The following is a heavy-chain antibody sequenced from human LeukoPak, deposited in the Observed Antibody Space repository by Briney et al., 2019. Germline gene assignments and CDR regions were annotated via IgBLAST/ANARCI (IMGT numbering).Heavy chain of an antibody. CDR3: ARVFTGDRSTAIDY. D-gene: IGHD7-27*01. CDR1: GYTFTGYY. V-gene: IGHV1-18*04. CDR2: ISAYNGDT. Sequence: ASVKVSCKASGYTFTGYYMHWVRQAPGQGLEWMGWISAYNGDTKYAQSFQDRVTMTRDTSTYIAYMELKNLRSDDTAVYYCARVFTGDRSTAIDYWGQGTLVTVSS. J-gene: IGHJ4*02.